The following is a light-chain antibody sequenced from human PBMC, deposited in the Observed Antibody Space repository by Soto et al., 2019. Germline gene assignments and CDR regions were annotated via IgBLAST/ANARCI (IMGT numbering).Light chain of an antibody. Sequence: DIQMTQSPSSLSASVGDRVTITCRASQTISTYLNWYQQNPGKAPKLLIYAASNLQNGVPSRFSGSGSGTDFTLTISSLQPEDFATYYCQKGSSIPYTFGQGTKLEIK. CDR1: QTISTY. CDR2: AAS. J-gene: IGKJ2*01. V-gene: IGKV1-39*01. CDR3: QKGSSIPYT.